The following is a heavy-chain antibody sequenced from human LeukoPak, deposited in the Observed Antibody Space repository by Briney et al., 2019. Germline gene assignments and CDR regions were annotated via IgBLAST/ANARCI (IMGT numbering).Heavy chain of an antibody. CDR1: GGSVSSGSYY. CDR3: VRDTRSYDTSGYYHFDF. J-gene: IGHJ4*02. D-gene: IGHD3-22*01. Sequence: SETLSLTCTVSGGSVSSGSYYWNWIRQPPGKGLEWIGYVHYSGSSNYNLSLKSRVTISVDTANNQYSLILSSVTAADTAVYYCVRDTRSYDTSGYYHFDFWGQGSLVTVSS. CDR2: VHYSGSS. V-gene: IGHV4-61*01.